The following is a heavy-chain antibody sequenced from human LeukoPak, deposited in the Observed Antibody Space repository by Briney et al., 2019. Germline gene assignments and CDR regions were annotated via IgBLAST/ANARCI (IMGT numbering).Heavy chain of an antibody. CDR2: ISGSGGNT. J-gene: IGHJ6*03. V-gene: IGHV3-23*01. CDR3: AKDDGGSYYIYYYYMDV. CDR1: GFRFEDYG. Sequence: GGSLRLSCAASGFRFEDYGMTWVRQAPGKGLEWVSGISGSGGNTYYADSVKGRFTISRDNSKNTLYLQMNSLRAEDTAVYYCAKDDGGSYYIYYYYMDVWGKGTTVTISS. D-gene: IGHD1-26*01.